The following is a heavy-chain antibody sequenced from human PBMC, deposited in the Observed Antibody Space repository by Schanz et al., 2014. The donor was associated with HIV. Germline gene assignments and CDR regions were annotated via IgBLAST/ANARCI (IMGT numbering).Heavy chain of an antibody. J-gene: IGHJ3*02. D-gene: IGHD3-16*01. Sequence: EVQLLESGGGLVQPGGSLRLSCVASGFSLGSYAMSWVRRTPERGLQWVSSITDSGDKTDYTDSVKGRFTISRDNSRNTLFLQMDSLRVDDTAVYYCAQMGAFAAFDIWGHGTVVTVSS. CDR2: ITDSGDKT. CDR1: GFSLGSYA. V-gene: IGHV3-23*01. CDR3: AQMGAFAAFDI.